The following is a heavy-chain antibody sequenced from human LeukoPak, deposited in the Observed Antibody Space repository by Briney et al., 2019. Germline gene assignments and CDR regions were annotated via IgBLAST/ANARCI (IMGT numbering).Heavy chain of an antibody. CDR1: GFTVSSNY. J-gene: IGHJ5*02. V-gene: IGHV3-66*04. CDR2: IYSGGST. Sequence: GGSLRLSCAASGFTVSSNYMSWVRQAPGKGLEWVSVIYSGGSTYYADSVKGRFTISRDNSKNTLYLQMNSLRAEDTAVYYCARLSTAVTTNWFDPWGQGTLVTVSS. CDR3: ARLSTAVTTNWFDP. D-gene: IGHD4-17*01.